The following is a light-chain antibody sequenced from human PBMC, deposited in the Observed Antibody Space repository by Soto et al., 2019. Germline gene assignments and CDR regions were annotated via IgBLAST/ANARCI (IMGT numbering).Light chain of an antibody. CDR3: QQYKSYPIT. CDR1: LGINSD. CDR2: DAS. V-gene: IGKV1-16*02. Sequence: DVQMTQSPTSLSASLGDRVTITCRASLGINSDLAWFQQRPGKDPKCLIYDASSLLSGVPSKFSGSGSGTEFTRTISSLQPEDFATYYCQQYKSYPITFGQGTRLDI. J-gene: IGKJ5*01.